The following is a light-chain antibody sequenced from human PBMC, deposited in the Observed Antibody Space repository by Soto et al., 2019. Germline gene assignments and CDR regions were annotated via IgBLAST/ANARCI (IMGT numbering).Light chain of an antibody. CDR3: LQYGGSPRT. J-gene: IGKJ1*01. Sequence: EIVLTQSPGTLSLSPGERATLSCRASQSVSNSYLAWYQQRPGQAPRLLIYGASSRATGIPDRFSGSGSGTDFTLTICRLEPEDFAVYYCLQYGGSPRTFGQGTKVEIK. V-gene: IGKV3-20*01. CDR1: QSVSNSY. CDR2: GAS.